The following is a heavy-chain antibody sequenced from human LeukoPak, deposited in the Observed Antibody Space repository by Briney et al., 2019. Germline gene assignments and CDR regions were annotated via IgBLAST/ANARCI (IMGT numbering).Heavy chain of an antibody. J-gene: IGHJ4*02. CDR1: GFTFDDYA. D-gene: IGHD3-10*02. V-gene: IGHV3-9*01. CDR3: ARGGLFAYYFDY. CDR2: ISWNSGSI. Sequence: GGSLRLSCAASGFTFDDYAMHWVRQAPGKGLEWVSGISWNSGSIGYADSVEGRFTISRDNAKNTVYLEINSLRAEDTAVYYCARGGLFAYYFDYWGQGTLVTVSS.